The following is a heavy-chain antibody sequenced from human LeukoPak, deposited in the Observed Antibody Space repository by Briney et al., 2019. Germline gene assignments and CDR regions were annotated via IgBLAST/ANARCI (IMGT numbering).Heavy chain of an antibody. J-gene: IGHJ4*02. Sequence: GGSLRLSCAASGFTFSSYAMHWVRQAPGKGLEWVAVISYDGSNKYYADSVKGRFTISRDNSKNTLYLQTNSLRAEDTAVYYCARDRDGDYGRDYFDYWGQGTLVTVSS. CDR2: ISYDGSNK. CDR3: ARDRDGDYGRDYFDY. V-gene: IGHV3-30-3*01. D-gene: IGHD4-17*01. CDR1: GFTFSSYA.